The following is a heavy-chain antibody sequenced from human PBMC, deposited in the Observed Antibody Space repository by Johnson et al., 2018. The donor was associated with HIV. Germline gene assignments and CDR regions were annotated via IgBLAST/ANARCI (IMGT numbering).Heavy chain of an antibody. Sequence: QVHLVESGGGVVQPGRSLRLSCAASGFTFSNYGMHWVRQGPGKGLEWVAVISYDGRNQYHADSVKGRFTISRDNSKNTLFLQMNSLRAEDTAVYYCAREWDPRTPDAFDIWGQGTMVTVSS. CDR2: ISYDGRNQ. CDR3: AREWDPRTPDAFDI. D-gene: IGHD1-26*01. CDR1: GFTFSNYG. J-gene: IGHJ3*02. V-gene: IGHV3-33*08.